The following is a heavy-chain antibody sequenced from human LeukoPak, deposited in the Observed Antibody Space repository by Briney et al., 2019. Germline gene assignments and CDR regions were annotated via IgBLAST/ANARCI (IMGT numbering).Heavy chain of an antibody. J-gene: IGHJ4*02. CDR1: GGSFSGYS. V-gene: IGHV3-7*03. D-gene: IGHD7-27*01. CDR2: IKEDGTQK. CDR3: AKTGDRDY. Sequence: PSETLSLTCAVYGGSFSGYSWTWIRQPPGKGPEWVANIKEDGTQKYYVDSVRGRFTISRDNAENSLYLQMNSLRGEDTAIYYCAKTGDRDYWGRGTLVTVSS.